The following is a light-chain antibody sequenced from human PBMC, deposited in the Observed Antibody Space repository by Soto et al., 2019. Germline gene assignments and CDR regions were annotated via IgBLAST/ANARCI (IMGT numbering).Light chain of an antibody. V-gene: IGLV2-11*01. Sequence: QSARTQPRSVSGSPGHSVTISCTGTSSDVGGYNYVSWYQQHPGKAPKLMIYDVSKRPSGVPDRFSGSKSGNTASLTISGLQAEDEADYYCCSYAGRYTYVFGTGTKVTVL. CDR2: DVS. CDR3: CSYAGRYTYV. J-gene: IGLJ1*01. CDR1: SSDVGGYNY.